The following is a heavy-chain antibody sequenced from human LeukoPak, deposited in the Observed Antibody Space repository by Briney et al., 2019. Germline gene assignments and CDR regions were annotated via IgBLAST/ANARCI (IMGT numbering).Heavy chain of an antibody. CDR3: ARGQYYDFWNGDYGDYYYYMDV. Sequence: PGGSLRLSCTASGFYFGYHAMHWVRQAPGKGLEWVSLISWDGYSTYYADSVKGRFTISRDNSTNSLYLQMNSLRIEDTAFYYCARGQYYDFWNGDYGDYYYYMDVWGKGTTVTVSS. J-gene: IGHJ6*03. D-gene: IGHD3-3*01. V-gene: IGHV3-43D*04. CDR2: ISWDGYST. CDR1: GFYFGYHA.